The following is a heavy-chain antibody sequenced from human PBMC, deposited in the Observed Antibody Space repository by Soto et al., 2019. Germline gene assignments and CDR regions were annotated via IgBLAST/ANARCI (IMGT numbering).Heavy chain of an antibody. J-gene: IGHJ6*02. CDR2: MNPNSGNT. V-gene: IGHV1-8*01. Sequence: GASEKVSCKASGYTFTSYDINWVRQATGQGLEWMGWMNPNSGNTGYAQKFQGRVTMTRNTSISTAYMELSSLRSEDTAAYYCARTYMVRGVIIRGYYYYGMDVWGQGTTVTV. CDR1: GYTFTSYD. CDR3: ARTYMVRGVIIRGYYYYGMDV. D-gene: IGHD3-10*01.